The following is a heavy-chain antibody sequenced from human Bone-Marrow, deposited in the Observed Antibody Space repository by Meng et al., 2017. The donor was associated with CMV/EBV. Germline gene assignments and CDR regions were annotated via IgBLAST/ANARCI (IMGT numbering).Heavy chain of an antibody. J-gene: IGHJ6*02. CDR3: ARDFPSPRRYCSSTSCTLHGMDV. CDR2: ISAYNGNT. CDR1: GYTFTSYG. D-gene: IGHD2-2*01. Sequence: ASVKVSCKASGYTFTSYGISWVRQAPGQGLEWMGWISAYNGNTNYAQKLQGRVTMTTDTSTSTAYMELRSLRSDDTAVYYCARDFPSPRRYCSSTSCTLHGMDVWGQGTTVTVSS. V-gene: IGHV1-18*01.